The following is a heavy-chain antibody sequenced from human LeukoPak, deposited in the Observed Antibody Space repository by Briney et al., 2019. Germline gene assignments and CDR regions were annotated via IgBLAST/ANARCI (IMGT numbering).Heavy chain of an antibody. Sequence: GGSLRLSCAASGFIFSSYAMHWVRQAPGRGLEWVAVTSFHGRDKFYADSVKGRFTISRDNSKNTLYLRLNSPRVEDTAVYYCATQPCSDGRCYLLHWGQGTLVTVSS. D-gene: IGHD2-15*01. CDR3: ATQPCSDGRCYLLH. V-gene: IGHV3-30*04. CDR1: GFIFSSYA. J-gene: IGHJ4*02. CDR2: TSFHGRDK.